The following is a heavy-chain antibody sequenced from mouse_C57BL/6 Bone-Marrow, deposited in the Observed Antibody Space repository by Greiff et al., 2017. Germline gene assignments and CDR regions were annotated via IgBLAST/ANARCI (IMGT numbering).Heavy chain of an antibody. CDR2: IYPGSGNT. D-gene: IGHD1-1*01. J-gene: IGHJ2*01. Sequence: QVTLKESGAELVRPGASVKLSCKASGYTFTDYYINWVKPRPGQGLEWIARIYPGSGNTYYNEKFKGKATLTAEKSSSTAYMQLSSLTSEDSAVYFCARSGYGSSYPYYVDYWGQGTTLTVSS. CDR1: GYTFTDYY. CDR3: ARSGYGSSYPYYVDY. V-gene: IGHV1-76*01.